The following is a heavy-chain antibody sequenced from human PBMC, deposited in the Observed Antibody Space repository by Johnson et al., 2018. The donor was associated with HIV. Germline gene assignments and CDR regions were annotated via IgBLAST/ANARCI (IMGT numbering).Heavy chain of an antibody. CDR1: GFTFSSYA. D-gene: IGHD5-12*01. CDR2: IYSGGST. CDR3: ARARVDRVANAGAFDI. Sequence: VQLVESGGGLVQPGGSLRLSCAASGFTFSSYAMHWVRQAPGKGLEWVSVIYSGGSTYYADSVKGRFTISRDNSKNTLYLQMNSLRAEDPAVYSCARARVDRVANAGAFDIWGQGTMVTVSS. V-gene: IGHV3-66*01. J-gene: IGHJ3*02.